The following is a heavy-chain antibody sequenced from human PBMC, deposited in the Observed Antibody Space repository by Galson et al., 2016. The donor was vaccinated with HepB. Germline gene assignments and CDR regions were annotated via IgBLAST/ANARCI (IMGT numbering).Heavy chain of an antibody. Sequence: SLRLSCATSGFTLSSFAMHWVRQAPGKGLEWVAVVWFDGSKKYYADSVKGRFTITRDNSKNMLYLQMNSLRAEETALYYCVRGAWIVADGFDSWGQGTLVSVSS. CDR2: VWFDGSKK. CDR1: GFTLSSFA. V-gene: IGHV3-33*01. CDR3: VRGAWIVADGFDS. J-gene: IGHJ4*02. D-gene: IGHD5-12*01.